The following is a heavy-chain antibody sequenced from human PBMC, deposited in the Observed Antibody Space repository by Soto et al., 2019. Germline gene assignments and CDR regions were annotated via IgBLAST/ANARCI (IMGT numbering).Heavy chain of an antibody. CDR3: ARGEQYSGRIFDY. V-gene: IGHV6-1*01. CDR1: GDSVSSNSAG. CDR2: TYYRSKWYY. Sequence: QPLSLTSAITGDSVSSNSAGCSLVRPSPSRGLEWLGRTYYRSKWYYEYAVSVRGRITINPDTSKNQYSLQLNSVTPEDTAVYFCARGEQYSGRIFDYWGQGTLVTVSS. J-gene: IGHJ4*01. D-gene: IGHD1-26*01.